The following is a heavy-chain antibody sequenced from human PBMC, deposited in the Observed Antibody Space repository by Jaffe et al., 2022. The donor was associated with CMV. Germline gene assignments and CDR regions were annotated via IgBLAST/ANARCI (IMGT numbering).Heavy chain of an antibody. D-gene: IGHD3-16*02. CDR2: INHSGST. J-gene: IGHJ3*02. V-gene: IGHV4-34*01. Sequence: QVQLQQWGAGLLKPSETLSLTCAVYGGSFSGYYWSWIRQPPGKGLEWIGEINHSGSTNYNPSLKSRVTISVDTSKNQFSLKLSSVTAADTAVYYCARVRVKRSIGAFDIWGQGTMVTVSS. CDR3: ARVRVKRSIGAFDI. CDR1: GGSFSGYY.